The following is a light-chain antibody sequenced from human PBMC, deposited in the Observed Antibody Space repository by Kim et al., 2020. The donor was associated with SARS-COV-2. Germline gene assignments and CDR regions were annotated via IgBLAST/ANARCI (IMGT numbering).Light chain of an antibody. J-gene: IGLJ2*01. CDR3: QAWDSSVV. CDR1: KLGDKY. Sequence: VSVAPGQTASITCSGDKLGDKYACWYQQKPGQSPVLVIYQDSKRPSGIPERFSGSNSGNTATLTISGTQAMDEADYYCQAWDSSVVFGGGTQLTVL. CDR2: QDS. V-gene: IGLV3-1*01.